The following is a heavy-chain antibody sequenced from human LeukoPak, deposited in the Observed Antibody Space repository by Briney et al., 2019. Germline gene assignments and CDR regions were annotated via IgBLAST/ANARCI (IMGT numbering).Heavy chain of an antibody. J-gene: IGHJ5*02. D-gene: IGHD3-3*01. CDR1: GGTFSSYA. V-gene: IGHV1-69*01. CDR3: ARCYDLWSGYYRWLDP. Sequence: GSSVKVSCKASGGTFSSYAISWVRQAPGQGLEWMGGIIPIFGAPNYAQKFQGRVTITADESTSTAYMELSSLRSEDTAVYCARCYDLWSGYYRWLDPWGQGTLVTVSS. CDR2: IIPIFGAP.